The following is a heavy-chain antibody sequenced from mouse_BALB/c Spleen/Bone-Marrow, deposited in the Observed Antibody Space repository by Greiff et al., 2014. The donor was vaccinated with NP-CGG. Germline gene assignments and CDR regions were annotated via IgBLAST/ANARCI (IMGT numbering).Heavy chain of an antibody. J-gene: IGHJ1*01. CDR3: ARVYGWYFDV. V-gene: IGHV5-6-3*01. Sequence: DVKLVESGGGLVQPGGSLELSCVASGFTFSSYGMSWVRQTPAKRLELVATINNNGGSTYYPDSVKGQFIISRDNAKNTLYLQMSSLKSEDTAMYYCARVYGWYFDVWGAGTTVTVSS. CDR2: INNNGGST. CDR1: GFTFSSYG. D-gene: IGHD1-1*01.